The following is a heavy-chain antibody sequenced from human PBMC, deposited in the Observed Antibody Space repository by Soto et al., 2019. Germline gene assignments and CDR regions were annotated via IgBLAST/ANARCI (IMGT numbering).Heavy chain of an antibody. CDR1: GDTVTKYG. Sequence: QVQLVQSGGEVKKPGASVKVSCKASGDTVTKYGISWVRQAPGQGLEWLGWISFYNGHTNYALKFQETITLATVTSTSTAAMELSGLTSDDTSVYYCASATSIAVAGKETWGQGTVVTVSS. CDR3: ASATSIAVAGKET. CDR2: ISFYNGHT. D-gene: IGHD6-19*01. V-gene: IGHV1-18*01. J-gene: IGHJ4*02.